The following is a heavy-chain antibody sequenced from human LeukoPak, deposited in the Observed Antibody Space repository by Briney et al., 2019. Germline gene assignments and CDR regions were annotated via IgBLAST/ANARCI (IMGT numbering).Heavy chain of an antibody. Sequence: ASVKVSCKASGGTFSSYAISWVRQAPGQGLEWMGWINPNSGGTNYAQKFQGRVTMTRDTSISTAYMELSRLRSDDTAVYYCARVRMDDILTGYYTFGYWGQGTLVTVSS. CDR1: GGTFSSYA. CDR2: INPNSGGT. CDR3: ARVRMDDILTGYYTFGY. D-gene: IGHD3-9*01. V-gene: IGHV1-2*02. J-gene: IGHJ4*02.